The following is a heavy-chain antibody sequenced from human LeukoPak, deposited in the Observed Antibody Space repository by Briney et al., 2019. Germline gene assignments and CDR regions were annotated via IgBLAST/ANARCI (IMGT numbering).Heavy chain of an antibody. J-gene: IGHJ4*02. Sequence: PSETLSLTCTVAGGSMSSSSHYWGWIRQPPGKGLEWIGSIYYSGSTYYNPSLKSRVTISVDTSKNQFSLKLSSVTAADTAVYYCARDPFHDYGEIDDYWGQGTLVTVSS. CDR1: GGSMSSSSHY. CDR3: ARDPFHDYGEIDDY. V-gene: IGHV4-39*07. CDR2: IYYSGST. D-gene: IGHD4-17*01.